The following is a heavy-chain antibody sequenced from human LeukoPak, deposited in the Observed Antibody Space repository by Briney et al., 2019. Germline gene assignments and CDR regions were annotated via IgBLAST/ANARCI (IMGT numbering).Heavy chain of an antibody. CDR3: ASACSSTSCYSAAFDY. CDR1: GGTFSSYA. D-gene: IGHD2-2*01. V-gene: IGHV1-69*05. J-gene: IGHJ4*02. Sequence: GASVKVSCKASGGTFSSYAISWVRQAPGQGLEWMGGIIPIFGTANYVQKFQGRVTITTDESTSTAYMELSSLRSEDTAVYYCASACSSTSCYSAAFDYWGQGTLVTVSS. CDR2: IIPIFGTA.